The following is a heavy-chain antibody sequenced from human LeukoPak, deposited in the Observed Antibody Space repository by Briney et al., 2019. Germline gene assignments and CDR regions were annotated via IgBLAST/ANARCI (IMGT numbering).Heavy chain of an antibody. CDR3: AREEGVRGVIRGNWFDP. J-gene: IGHJ5*02. CDR2: INPNSGGT. V-gene: IGHV1-2*02. D-gene: IGHD3-10*01. Sequence: GASVKVSCKASGYTFTGYYMHWVRQAPGQGLEWMGWINPNSGGTNYAQKFQGRVTMTRDTSINTAYMELSRLRSDDTDVYYCAREEGVRGVIRGNWFDPWGQGTLVTVSS. CDR1: GYTFTGYY.